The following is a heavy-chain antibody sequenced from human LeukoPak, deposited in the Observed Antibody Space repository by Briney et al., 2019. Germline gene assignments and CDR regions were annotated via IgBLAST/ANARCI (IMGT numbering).Heavy chain of an antibody. CDR3: ARVYYGRTYDYWYFDL. V-gene: IGHV4-59*01. D-gene: IGHD3-10*01. J-gene: IGHJ2*01. CDR1: GGSFSGYY. Sequence: SETLSLTCAVYGGSFSGYYWSWIRQPPGKGLEWIGYIFYSGSTNYNPSLKSRVTISVDTSKNQFSLKLSSVTAADTAVYFCARVYYGRTYDYWYFDLWGRGTLVTVSS. CDR2: IFYSGST.